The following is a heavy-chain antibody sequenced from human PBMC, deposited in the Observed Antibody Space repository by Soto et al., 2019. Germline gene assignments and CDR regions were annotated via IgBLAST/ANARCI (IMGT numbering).Heavy chain of an antibody. CDR3: AKAFVCYCDFWSGYLLYYFYGIDF. CDR1: GFTFSSYA. V-gene: IGHV3-23*01. J-gene: IGHJ6*02. Sequence: GGSLRLSCAASGFTFSSYAMSWVRQAPGKGLEWVSAISGSGGSTYYADSVKGRFTISRDNSNHTMYLQMNILRAEDTAVFYCAKAFVCYCDFWSGYLLYYFYGIDFWGQGTTVTVSS. D-gene: IGHD3-3*01. CDR2: ISGSGGST.